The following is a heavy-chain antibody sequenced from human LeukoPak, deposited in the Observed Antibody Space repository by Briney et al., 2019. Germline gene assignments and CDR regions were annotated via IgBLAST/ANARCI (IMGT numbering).Heavy chain of an antibody. CDR3: ARSPLSLVDWLLFGTRVDY. D-gene: IGHD3/OR15-3a*01. J-gene: IGHJ4*02. Sequence: PSETLSLTCTVSGGSISSSSYYWGWIRQPPGKGLEWIGSIYYSGSTYYNPSLKSRVTISVDTSKNQFSLKLSSVTAADTAVYYCARSPLSLVDWLLFGTRVDYWGQGTLVTVSS. V-gene: IGHV4-39*07. CDR1: GGSISSSSYY. CDR2: IYYSGST.